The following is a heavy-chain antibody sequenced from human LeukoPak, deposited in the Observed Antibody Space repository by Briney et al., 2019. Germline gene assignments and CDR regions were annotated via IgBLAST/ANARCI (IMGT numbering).Heavy chain of an antibody. CDR1: GFTFDDYA. V-gene: IGHV3-9*01. CDR3: AKGGQWLVPYYFDY. J-gene: IGHJ4*02. D-gene: IGHD6-19*01. Sequence: GGSLRLSCAASGFTFDDYAVHWVRQAPGKGLEWVSGISWNSGSIGYADSVKGRFTISRDNAKNSLYLQMNSLRAEDTALYYCAKGGQWLVPYYFDYWGQGTLVTVSS. CDR2: ISWNSGSI.